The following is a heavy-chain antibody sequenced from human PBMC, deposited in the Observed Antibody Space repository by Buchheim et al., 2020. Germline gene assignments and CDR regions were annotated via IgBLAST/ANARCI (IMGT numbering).Heavy chain of an antibody. J-gene: IGHJ6*02. Sequence: QVQLVESGGGVVQPGRSLRLSCAASGFTFSSYGMHWVRQAPGKGLEWVAVIWYDGSNKYYADSVKGRFTIYRDNSKNTLYLQMNSLRAEDTAVYYCARDRSDYYYYYGMDVWGQGTT. CDR3: ARDRSDYYYYYGMDV. V-gene: IGHV3-33*01. D-gene: IGHD3-3*01. CDR1: GFTFSSYG. CDR2: IWYDGSNK.